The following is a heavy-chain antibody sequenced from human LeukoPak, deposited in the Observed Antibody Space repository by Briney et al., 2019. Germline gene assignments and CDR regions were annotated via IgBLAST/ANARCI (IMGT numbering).Heavy chain of an antibody. CDR2: INHSGST. J-gene: IGHJ4*02. V-gene: IGHV4-34*01. CDR3: ARMWFGSRRSFDY. CDR1: GGSFSGYY. D-gene: IGHD3-10*01. Sequence: SETLSLTCAVYGGSFSGYYWSWNRQPPGKGLEWIGEINHSGSTNYNPSLMSRVTISVDTSKNQFSLKLSSVTAADTAVYYCARMWFGSRRSFDYWGQGTLVTVSS.